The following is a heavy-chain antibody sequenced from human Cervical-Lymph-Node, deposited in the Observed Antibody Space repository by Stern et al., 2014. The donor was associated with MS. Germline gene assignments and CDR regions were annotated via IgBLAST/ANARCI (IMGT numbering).Heavy chain of an antibody. J-gene: IGHJ3*02. Sequence: VQLVESGGGLVQPGGSLRLSCAASGFTFSSYAMSWVRQAPGKGLEWVSAISGSGGSTYYADSVKGRFTISRDNSKNTLYLQMNSLRAEDTAVYYCAKVITMVRGVIADAFDMWGQGTKVTVSS. V-gene: IGHV3-23*04. CDR3: AKVITMVRGVIADAFDM. D-gene: IGHD3-10*01. CDR2: ISGSGGST. CDR1: GFTFSSYA.